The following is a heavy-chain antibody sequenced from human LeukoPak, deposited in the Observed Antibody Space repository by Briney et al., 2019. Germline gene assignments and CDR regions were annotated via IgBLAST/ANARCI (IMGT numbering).Heavy chain of an antibody. D-gene: IGHD6-13*01. CDR2: INPNSGGT. J-gene: IGHJ5*02. Sequence: VASVKVSCKASAYTFTDYYMHWVRQAPGQGLEWMGWINPNSGGTNYAQKFQGRVTMTRDTSITTAYMELSRLTSDDTAVYFCARDGEAAAVTNWFDPWGQGTLVAVSS. CDR1: AYTFTDYY. V-gene: IGHV1-2*02. CDR3: ARDGEAAAVTNWFDP.